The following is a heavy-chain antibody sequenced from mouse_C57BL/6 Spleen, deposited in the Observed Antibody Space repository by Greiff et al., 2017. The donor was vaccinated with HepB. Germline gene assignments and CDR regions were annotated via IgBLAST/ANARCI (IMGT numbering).Heavy chain of an antibody. CDR3: TGRAYGSSYDY. V-gene: IGHV1-15*01. D-gene: IGHD1-1*01. J-gene: IGHJ2*01. Sequence: QVQLKQSGAELVRPGASVTLSCKASGYTFTDYEMHWVKQTPVHGLEWIGAIDPETGGTASNQKFKGKAILTADKSSSTAYMELRSLTSEDSAVYYCTGRAYGSSYDYWGQGATLTVAS. CDR2: IDPETGGT. CDR1: GYTFTDYE.